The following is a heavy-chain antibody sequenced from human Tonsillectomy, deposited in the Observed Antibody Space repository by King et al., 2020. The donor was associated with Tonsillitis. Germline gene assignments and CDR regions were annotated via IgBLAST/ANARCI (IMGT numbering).Heavy chain of an antibody. Sequence: QLVQSGAEVKKPGESLKISSKGSGYRFTSYWIGWVRQMPGKSLEWMGIIYPGDSDTRYSPSFQGQVTISAEKSISTAYLQWSSLKASDTAMYYCARQASSGWHYFDNWGQGTLVTVSS. CDR3: ARQASSGWHYFDN. V-gene: IGHV5-51*01. J-gene: IGHJ4*02. CDR2: IYPGDSDT. CDR1: GYRFTSYW. D-gene: IGHD6-19*01.